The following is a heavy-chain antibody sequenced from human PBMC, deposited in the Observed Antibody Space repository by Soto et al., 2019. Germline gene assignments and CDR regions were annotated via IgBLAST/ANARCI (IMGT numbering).Heavy chain of an antibody. V-gene: IGHV4-4*02. D-gene: IGHD2-21*01. CDR2: IFHTGST. Sequence: QAQLQESGPGLVKPSGTLSLTCAVSRDSISSNNWWSWVRQPPGKVLEWIGEIFHTGSTNYNPSLWSRITSSVDKSKKQFSLKPTSLTAADTAEYYCARGSGTVAVACRFEVWGHRALVTVSS. CDR3: ARGSGTVAVACRFEV. J-gene: IGHJ4*01. CDR1: RDSISSNNW.